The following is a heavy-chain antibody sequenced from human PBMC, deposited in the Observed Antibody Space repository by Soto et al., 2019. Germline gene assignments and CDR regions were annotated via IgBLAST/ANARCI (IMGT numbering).Heavy chain of an antibody. V-gene: IGHV3-30*18. J-gene: IGHJ6*03. D-gene: IGHD3-9*01. CDR1: GFTFSSYG. CDR3: AKEGQQLIFLCYMDA. CDR2: ISYEGSEK. Sequence: QVQLAESGGGVVQPGRSLRLSCAASGFTFSSYGMHWVRQAPGKGLQWVAAISYEGSEKYYADSVQGRFTISRDNSKNTLYLQMNSLRDEDTAVYYCAKEGQQLIFLCYMDAWGKGTTVTVSS.